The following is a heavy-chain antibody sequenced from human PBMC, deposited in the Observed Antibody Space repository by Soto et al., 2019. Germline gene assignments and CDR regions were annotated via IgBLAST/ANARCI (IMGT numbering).Heavy chain of an antibody. J-gene: IGHJ4*02. Sequence: LRLSCAASGFAFSNYAMGWVRQAPGKGLEWVSSISTSIDATYYADSVKGRFTISRDDSKNTLYLQMNSLRAEDSAVYYCAKDRTVAARNFDYWGQGTQVTVSS. CDR2: ISTSIDAT. V-gene: IGHV3-23*01. CDR1: GFAFSNYA. CDR3: AKDRTVAARNFDY. D-gene: IGHD6-6*01.